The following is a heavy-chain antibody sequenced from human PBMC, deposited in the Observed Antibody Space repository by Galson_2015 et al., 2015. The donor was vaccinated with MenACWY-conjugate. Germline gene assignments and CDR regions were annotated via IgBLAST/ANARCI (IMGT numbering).Heavy chain of an antibody. D-gene: IGHD5-24*01. Sequence: SLRLSCAASGFTFSSYAMHWVRQAPGKGLEWVAVISYDGSNKYYADSVKGRFAISRDNSKNTLYLQMNSLRAEDTAVYYCARVFRMATIRGAFDIWGQGTMVTVSS. CDR1: GFTFSSYA. J-gene: IGHJ3*02. V-gene: IGHV3-30*09. CDR2: ISYDGSNK. CDR3: ARVFRMATIRGAFDI.